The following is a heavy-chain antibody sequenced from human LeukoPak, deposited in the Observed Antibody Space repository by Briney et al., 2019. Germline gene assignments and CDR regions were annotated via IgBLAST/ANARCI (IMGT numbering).Heavy chain of an antibody. V-gene: IGHV5-51*01. J-gene: IGHJ4*02. Sequence: GESLKISCKGSGYSFTNYWIGWVRQMPGKGLEWMGFIYPGDSDTRYSPSFQGQITISADKSISTAYLQWSSLKASDTAIYYCARRGTIAARPKYYFDSWGQGTLVTVSS. CDR1: GYSFTNYW. D-gene: IGHD6-6*01. CDR2: IYPGDSDT. CDR3: ARRGTIAARPKYYFDS.